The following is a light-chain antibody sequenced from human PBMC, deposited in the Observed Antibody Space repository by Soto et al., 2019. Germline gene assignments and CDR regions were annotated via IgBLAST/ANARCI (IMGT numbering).Light chain of an antibody. V-gene: IGLV4-69*01. Sequence: QSVLTQSPSASASLGASVKLTCTLSSGHSTYAIAWHQQQPEKGPRCWMKLNSDGSHSKGDGIPDRFSGSSSGAERYLTIASLQSEDEADYYCQTWGTGLWVFGGGTKVTVL. CDR2: LNSDGSH. CDR3: QTWGTGLWV. J-gene: IGLJ3*02. CDR1: SGHSTYA.